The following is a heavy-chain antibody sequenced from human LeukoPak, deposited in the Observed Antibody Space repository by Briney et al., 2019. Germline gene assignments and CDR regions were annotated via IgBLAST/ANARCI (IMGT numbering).Heavy chain of an antibody. V-gene: IGHV3-23*01. J-gene: IGHJ4*02. CDR2: ISGSGGST. CDR3: ARDTLDYGDSSYYFDY. D-gene: IGHD4-17*01. CDR1: GFTFSSYA. Sequence: GGSLRLSCAASGFTFSSYAMSWVRQAPGKGLEWVSAISGSGGSTYCADSVKGRFPISRDNSKNTLYLQMNSLRAEDTAVYYCARDTLDYGDSSYYFDYWGQGTLVTVSS.